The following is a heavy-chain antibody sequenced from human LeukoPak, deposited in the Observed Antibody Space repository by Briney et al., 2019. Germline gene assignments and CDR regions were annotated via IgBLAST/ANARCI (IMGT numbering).Heavy chain of an antibody. V-gene: IGHV1-3*01. CDR3: ARGLLSDSDTYYDY. Sequence: GAAVKVSCKTSGYTFINYVVHWVRQAPGQRLEWMGWIKPGNGDTKYSQKFQGRVTITSDTSANTGYLELRSLTSEDTAVYYCARGLLSDSDTYYDYWGQGTLVAVSS. J-gene: IGHJ4*02. CDR1: GYTFINYV. CDR2: IKPGNGDT. D-gene: IGHD3-3*01.